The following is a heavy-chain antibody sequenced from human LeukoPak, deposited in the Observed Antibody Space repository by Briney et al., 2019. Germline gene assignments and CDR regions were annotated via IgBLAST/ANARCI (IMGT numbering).Heavy chain of an antibody. CDR3: AKQGSTSPRNSYYFDY. J-gene: IGHJ4*02. D-gene: IGHD1-7*01. V-gene: IGHV3-21*04. CDR1: GFTFSSYS. Sequence: GGSLRLSCAASGFTFSSYSMNWVRQAPGKGLEWVSSISSSSSYIYYADSVKGRFTISRDNSKNTLYLQMNSLRAEDTAVYYCAKQGSTSPRNSYYFDYWGQGTLVTVSS. CDR2: ISSSSSYI.